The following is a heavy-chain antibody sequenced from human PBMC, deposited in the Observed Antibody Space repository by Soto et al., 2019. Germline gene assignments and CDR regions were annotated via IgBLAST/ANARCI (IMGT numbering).Heavy chain of an antibody. CDR3: AKGQDRGWYFSLD. CDR2: ISGSGGSA. V-gene: IGHV3-23*01. D-gene: IGHD6-19*01. J-gene: IGHJ4*02. CDR1: GFTFSSYA. Sequence: GSLRLSCAASGFTFSSYAMSWVRQAPGKGLEWVSDISGSGGSAYYADSVKGRFTISRDNSKNTLYLQMISLRAEDTAVYYCAKGQDRGWYFSLDWGQGTLVTVSS.